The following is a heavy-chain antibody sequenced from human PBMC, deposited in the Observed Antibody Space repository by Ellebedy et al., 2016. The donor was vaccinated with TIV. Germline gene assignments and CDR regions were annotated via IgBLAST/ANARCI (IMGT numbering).Heavy chain of an antibody. CDR2: IKSKTDGGTT. CDR3: TTDQITMVRGDWVRWFDP. D-gene: IGHD3-10*01. Sequence: GESLKISXAASGFTFSNAWMSWVRQAPGKGLEWVGRIKSKTDGGTTDYAAPVKGRFTISRDDSKNTLYLQMNSLKTEDTAVYYCTTDQITMVRGDWVRWFDPWGQGTLVTVSS. CDR1: GFTFSNAW. J-gene: IGHJ5*02. V-gene: IGHV3-15*01.